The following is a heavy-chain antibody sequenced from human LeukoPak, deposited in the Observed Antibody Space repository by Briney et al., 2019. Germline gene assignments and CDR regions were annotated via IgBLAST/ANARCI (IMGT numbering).Heavy chain of an antibody. V-gene: IGHV4-59*01. CDR2: IYSSGST. D-gene: IGHD3-22*01. Sequence: SETLSLTCTVSGGSISSYYWSWIRQPPGKGLEWIGYIYSSGSTNYNPSLKSRVTISVDTSKNQFSLKLSSVTAADTAVYYCARVGYYYDSSGYYLDAFDIWGQGTMVTVSS. CDR1: GGSISSYY. CDR3: ARVGYYYDSSGYYLDAFDI. J-gene: IGHJ3*02.